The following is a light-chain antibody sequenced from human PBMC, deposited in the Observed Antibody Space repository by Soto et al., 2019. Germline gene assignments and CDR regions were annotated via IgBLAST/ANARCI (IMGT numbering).Light chain of an antibody. CDR1: QSVISDF. CDR3: QQTFHSPRT. V-gene: IGKV3-20*01. J-gene: IGKJ2*01. Sequence: EIVLTQSPGTLSLSPGETASLSCLASQSVISDFLAWYQQKSGQPPRLLIYDASRRGTGIPARFSGGGSGTAFTLTISRVEPEDSAVYFCQQTFHSPRTFGQGTRLEIK. CDR2: DAS.